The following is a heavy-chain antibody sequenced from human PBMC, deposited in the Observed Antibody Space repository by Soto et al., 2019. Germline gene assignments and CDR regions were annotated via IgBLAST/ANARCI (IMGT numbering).Heavy chain of an antibody. CDR2: VYSSGTT. Sequence: EVQLVETGGGLIQPGGSLSLSCAASGLAVTSNYMSWVRQAPGKGLEWVSIVYSSGTTYYADSVKGRFTFSRDKSKNTIYLQMRNLRAEDTAVYYCARVDTYDYYYSMDVWDQGTTVTVSS. CDR3: ARVDTYDYYYSMDV. V-gene: IGHV3-53*02. D-gene: IGHD5-18*01. J-gene: IGHJ6*02. CDR1: GLAVTSNY.